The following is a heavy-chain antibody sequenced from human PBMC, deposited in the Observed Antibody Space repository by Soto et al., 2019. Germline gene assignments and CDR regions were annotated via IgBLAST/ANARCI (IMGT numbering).Heavy chain of an antibody. CDR2: ISSGSSTI. Sequence: GGSLRLSCAASGISFSTYAMNWVRQAPGQGQEWVSYISSGSSTIYYAESVKGRFTISRDNAKKSLFLQMNSLRAEVTAGYYCAVDYYYMDVWGKGTTVTVSS. CDR3: AVDYYYMDV. J-gene: IGHJ6*03. CDR1: GISFSTYA. V-gene: IGHV3-48*01.